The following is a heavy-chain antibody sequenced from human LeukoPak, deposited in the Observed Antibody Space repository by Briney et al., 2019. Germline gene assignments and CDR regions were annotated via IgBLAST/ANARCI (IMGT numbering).Heavy chain of an antibody. J-gene: IGHJ4*02. V-gene: IGHV1-2*06. Sequence: GASVEVSCKASGYTFTGYYMHWVRQAPGQGLEWMGRINPNSGGTNYAQKFQGRVTMTRDTSVSTAYMELSRLRSDDTAVYYCASTVGVVPARFDYWGQGTLDTVSS. CDR1: GYTFTGYY. CDR2: INPNSGGT. D-gene: IGHD2-2*01. CDR3: ASTVGVVPARFDY.